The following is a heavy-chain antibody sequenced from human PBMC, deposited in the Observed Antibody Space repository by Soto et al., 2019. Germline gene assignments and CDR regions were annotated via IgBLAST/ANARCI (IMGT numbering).Heavy chain of an antibody. CDR3: AKDLPADFWSGYYRAVYYYYGMDV. V-gene: IGHV3-30*18. D-gene: IGHD3-3*01. CDR1: GSTFSSYG. CDR2: ISYDGSNK. Sequence: GGSLRLSCAASGSTFSSYGMHWVRQAPGKGLEWVAVISYDGSNKYYADSVKGRFTISRDNSKNTLYLQMNSLRAEDTAVYYCAKDLPADFWSGYYRAVYYYYGMDVWGQGTTVTVSS. J-gene: IGHJ6*02.